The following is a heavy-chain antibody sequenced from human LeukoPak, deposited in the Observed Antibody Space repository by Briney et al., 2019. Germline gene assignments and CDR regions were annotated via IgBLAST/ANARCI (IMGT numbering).Heavy chain of an antibody. V-gene: IGHV4-59*01. Sequence: SETLSLTCTVSGGSISSYYWSWIRQPPGKGLEWIGYIYYSGSTNYNPSLKSRVTISVDTSKNQFSLKLSSVTAADTAVYYCAASDYYYYGMDVWGQETTVTVSS. CDR3: AASDYYYYGMDV. CDR2: IYYSGST. J-gene: IGHJ6*02. CDR1: GGSISSYY.